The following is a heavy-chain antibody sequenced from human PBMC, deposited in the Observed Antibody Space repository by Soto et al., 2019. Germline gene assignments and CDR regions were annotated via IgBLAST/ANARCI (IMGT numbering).Heavy chain of an antibody. CDR2: IIPIFSSR. CDR3: ARGETYLGV. J-gene: IGHJ6*02. Sequence: QVQLVQSGAEVKKPGSSVKGSCKTSRDTFNKYAFNWVRQAPGQGLEWMGWIIPIFSSRNYAEKFQGRVTITADDSTSTADMELRSLRFEDPAVYYCARGETYLGVWGQGTTVTVSS. CDR1: RDTFNKYA. D-gene: IGHD3-16*01. V-gene: IGHV1-69*01.